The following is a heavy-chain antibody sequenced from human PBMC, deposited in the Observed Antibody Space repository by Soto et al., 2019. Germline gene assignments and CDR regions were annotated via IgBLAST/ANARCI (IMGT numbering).Heavy chain of an antibody. CDR2: INHLGSI. J-gene: IGHJ6*03. CDR1: GVSLSDYF. Sequence: PSDTFSLTCVVSGVSLSDYFWSWSLQPPGMALEWIGEINHLGSINYNPSLKSRVTMSVDTSKNQFSLTLDSVTAADTATYYCARGGISHWAYFYYMDVWDRGTTVTVSS. V-gene: IGHV4-34*01. D-gene: IGHD2-21*01. CDR3: ARGGISHWAYFYYMDV.